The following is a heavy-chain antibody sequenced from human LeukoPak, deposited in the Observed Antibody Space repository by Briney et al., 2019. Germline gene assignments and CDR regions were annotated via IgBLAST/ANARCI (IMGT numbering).Heavy chain of an antibody. J-gene: IGHJ4*02. CDR2: ISWNSGSI. CDR3: AKDMAYSSSWYYFDY. Sequence: GRSLRLSCAASGFTFDDYAMHWVRQAPGKVLEWVSGISWNSGSIGYADSVKGRFTISRDNAKNSLYLQMNSLRAEDTALYYCAKDMAYSSSWYYFDYWGQGTLVTVSS. D-gene: IGHD6-13*01. V-gene: IGHV3-9*01. CDR1: GFTFDDYA.